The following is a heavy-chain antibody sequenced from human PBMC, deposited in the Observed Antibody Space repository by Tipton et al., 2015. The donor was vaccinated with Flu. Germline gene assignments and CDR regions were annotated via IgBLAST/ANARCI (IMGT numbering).Heavy chain of an antibody. CDR1: GYSFTSYW. CDR2: IYPGDSDT. V-gene: IGHV5-51*01. Sequence: VQLVQSGAEVKKPGESLKISCKGSGYSFTSYWTGWVRQMPGKGLEWMGIIYPGDSDTRYSPSFQGQVTISADKSISTAYLQWSSLKASDTAMDYCAGREDYYYYGMDVWGQGTTVTVSS. CDR3: AGREDYYYYGMDV. J-gene: IGHJ6*02.